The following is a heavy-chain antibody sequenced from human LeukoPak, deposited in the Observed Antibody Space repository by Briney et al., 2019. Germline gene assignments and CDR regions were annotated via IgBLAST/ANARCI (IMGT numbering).Heavy chain of an antibody. CDR1: GGTFSSYA. J-gene: IGHJ4*02. V-gene: IGHV1-69*06. CDR3: ARDRPVTTGGGFDY. Sequence: SVKVSCKASGGTFSSYAISWVRQAPGQGLEWMGRIIPIFGTANYAQKFQGRVTITADKSTSTAYMELSSLRSEDTAVYYCARDRPVTTGGGFDYWGQGTLVTVPS. D-gene: IGHD4-17*01. CDR2: IIPIFGTA.